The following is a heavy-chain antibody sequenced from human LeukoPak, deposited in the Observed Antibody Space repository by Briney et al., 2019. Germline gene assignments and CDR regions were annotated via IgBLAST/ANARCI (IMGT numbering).Heavy chain of an antibody. CDR1: GFTFSSYS. D-gene: IGHD1-14*01. V-gene: IGHV3-21*06. J-gene: IGHJ6*03. Sequence: GGSLRLSCAASGFTFSSYSMTWVRQAPGKGLEWVSSISSSSSYIYYADSVKGRFTISRHNANNSLYLQMHSLRAEDTAVYFCARDTGGGGYYYYYNMDVWGKGTTVTVSS. CDR3: ARDTGGGGYYYYYNMDV. CDR2: ISSSSSYI.